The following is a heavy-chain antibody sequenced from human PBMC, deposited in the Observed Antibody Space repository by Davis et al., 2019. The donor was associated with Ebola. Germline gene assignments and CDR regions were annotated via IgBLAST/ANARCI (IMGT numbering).Heavy chain of an antibody. CDR2: IRSKANSYAT. CDR1: GFTFSSYW. Sequence: PGGSLRLSCAASGFTFSSYWMHWVRQASGKGLEWVGRIRSKANSYATAYAASVKGRFTISRDNAKNSLYLQMNSLRAEDTAVYYCVRDFGSYWGQGTLVTVSS. J-gene: IGHJ4*02. V-gene: IGHV3-73*01. D-gene: IGHD2-15*01. CDR3: VRDFGSY.